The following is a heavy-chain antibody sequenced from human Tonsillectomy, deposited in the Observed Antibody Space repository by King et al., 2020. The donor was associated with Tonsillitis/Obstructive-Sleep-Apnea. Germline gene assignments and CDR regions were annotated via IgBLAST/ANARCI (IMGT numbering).Heavy chain of an antibody. CDR1: GYTFAIFG. J-gene: IGHJ4*02. Sequence: VQLVQSGAEVKTPGASVKVSCKASGYTFAIFGVSWVRQAPGQGLEWVGWISNHNDNTTYAQTVQGRDTMTTDTATSTAYMELRGLRSDDTAVYYCARAEATVTSYFDYWGQGTLVIVSS. V-gene: IGHV1-18*01. CDR3: ARAEATVTSYFDY. D-gene: IGHD4-11*01. CDR2: ISNHNDNT.